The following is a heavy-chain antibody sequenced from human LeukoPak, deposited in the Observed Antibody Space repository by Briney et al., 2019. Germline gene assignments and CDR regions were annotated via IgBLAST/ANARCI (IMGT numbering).Heavy chain of an antibody. CDR3: ARAGDYGGNSVLDY. D-gene: IGHD4-23*01. CDR2: IIPIFGTA. J-gene: IGHJ4*02. Sequence: ASVKVSCKASGGTFGSYAISWVRQAPGQGLEWMGGIIPIFGTANYAQKFQGRVTITTDESTSTAYMDLSSLRSEDTAVYYCARAGDYGGNSVLDYWGQGTLVTVSS. V-gene: IGHV1-69*05. CDR1: GGTFGSYA.